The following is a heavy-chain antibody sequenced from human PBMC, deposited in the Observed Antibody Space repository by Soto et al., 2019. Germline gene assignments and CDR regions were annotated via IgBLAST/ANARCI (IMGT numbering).Heavy chain of an antibody. CDR3: ANLAMLPYYYYGMDV. V-gene: IGHV3-23*01. D-gene: IGHD2-2*01. J-gene: IGHJ6*02. CDR2: ISGSGGST. Sequence: GGSLRLSCAASGFTFSSYAMSWVRQAPGKGLEWVSAISGSGGSTYYADSVKGRFTISRDNSKNTLYLQMNSLRAEDTAVYYCANLAMLPYYYYGMDVWGQGTTVTVSS. CDR1: GFTFSSYA.